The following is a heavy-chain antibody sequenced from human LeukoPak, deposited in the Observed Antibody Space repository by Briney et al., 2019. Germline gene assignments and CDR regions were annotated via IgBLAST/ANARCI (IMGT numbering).Heavy chain of an antibody. CDR2: ISYSGST. D-gene: IGHD3-3*01. CDR3: ARDFGMLMPFYFFDY. J-gene: IGHJ4*02. Sequence: SETLSLTCTVSGGSISSSSYYWGWIRQPPGKGLEWIGSISYSGSTYYNPSLKSRVTISAGTSKNQFSLKLSSVTAADTAVYYCARDFGMLMPFYFFDYWGQGTLVTVSS. CDR1: GGSISSSSYY. V-gene: IGHV4-39*02.